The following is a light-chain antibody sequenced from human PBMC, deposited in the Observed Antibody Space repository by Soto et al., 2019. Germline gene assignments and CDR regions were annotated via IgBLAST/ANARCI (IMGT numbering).Light chain of an antibody. Sequence: DIQMTHSPSTLSASVGDRVTITCRASQSISSWLAWYQQKPGKAPKLLIYDASSLESGVPSRFSGSGSGTEFTLTISGLQPDDFATYYCQQYNSYRTFGQGTKVDIK. CDR1: QSISSW. V-gene: IGKV1-5*01. J-gene: IGKJ1*01. CDR3: QQYNSYRT. CDR2: DAS.